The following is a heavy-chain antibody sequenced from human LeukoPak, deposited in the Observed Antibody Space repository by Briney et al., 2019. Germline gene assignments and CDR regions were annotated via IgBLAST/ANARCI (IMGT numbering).Heavy chain of an antibody. CDR1: GFTFSNYG. D-gene: IGHD1-26*01. Sequence: GGTLRLSCAASGFTFSNYGMNWVRQAPGKGLEWVSAISSSGSTTHYADSVKGLFTFSRDNAKNSLYLQMNSLRAEDTAVYYCARDQRGSYYGFFDYWGQGTLVTVSS. J-gene: IGHJ4*02. CDR2: ISSSGSTT. V-gene: IGHV3-48*04. CDR3: ARDQRGSYYGFFDY.